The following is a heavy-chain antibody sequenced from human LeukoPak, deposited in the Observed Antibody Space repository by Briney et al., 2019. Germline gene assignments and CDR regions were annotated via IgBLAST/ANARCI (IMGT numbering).Heavy chain of an antibody. CDR2: ISGSGVST. Sequence: GGSLRLSCAASGFTFGSYGMSWVRQAPGKGLEWVSAISGSGVSTYYADSVKGRFTISRDNSKNTLYLQMNSLRAEDTAVYYCAKGVGYCSGGSCQQFDYWGQGTLVTVSS. J-gene: IGHJ4*02. D-gene: IGHD2-15*01. V-gene: IGHV3-23*01. CDR3: AKGVGYCSGGSCQQFDY. CDR1: GFTFGSYG.